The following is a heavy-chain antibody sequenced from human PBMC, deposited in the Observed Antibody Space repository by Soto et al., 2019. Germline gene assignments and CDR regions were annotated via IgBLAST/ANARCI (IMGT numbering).Heavy chain of an antibody. J-gene: IGHJ4*02. V-gene: IGHV3-48*01. CDR3: ASHPTSSGWLGEGFDY. Sequence: GGSLILSCAASGFTFSSYSMNWVRQAPGKGREWVSYISSSSSTIYYADSVKGRFTISRDNAKNSLYLQMNSLRAEDTAVYYCASHPTSSGWLGEGFDYWGQGTLVTVSS. CDR2: ISSSSSTI. CDR1: GFTFSSYS. D-gene: IGHD6-19*01.